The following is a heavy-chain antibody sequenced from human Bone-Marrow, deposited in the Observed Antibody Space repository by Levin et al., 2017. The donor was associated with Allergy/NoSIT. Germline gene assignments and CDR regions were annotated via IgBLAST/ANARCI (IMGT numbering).Heavy chain of an antibody. D-gene: IGHD3-22*01. CDR3: ATQKDYYDSTGYYSSTGAFDY. J-gene: IGHJ4*02. Sequence: GESLKISCAASGFTFSSYAMSWVRQAPGKGLQWVSAISGTGGSTYYAYSVKGRFTISRDNSKNTLYLQMNSLRAEDTAVYYCATQKDYYDSTGYYSSTGAFDYWGQGALVTVTS. CDR1: GFTFSSYA. V-gene: IGHV3-23*01. CDR2: ISGTGGST.